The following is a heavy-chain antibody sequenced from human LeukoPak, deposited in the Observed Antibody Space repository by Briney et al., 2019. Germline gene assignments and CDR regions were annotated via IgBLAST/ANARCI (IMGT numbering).Heavy chain of an antibody. Sequence: SETLSLTCTVSGGSISSYYWSWIRQPPGKGLEWIGYIYYSGSTNYNPSLKSRVTISEDTSKNQFSLKLSSVTAADTAVYARGRVSSSTWYSTYYYYFYMDLWGKGTTVTVSS. D-gene: IGHD6-13*01. CDR2: IYYSGST. CDR1: GGSISSYY. V-gene: IGHV4-59*01. J-gene: IGHJ6*03. CDR3: GRVSSSTWYSTYYYYFYMDL.